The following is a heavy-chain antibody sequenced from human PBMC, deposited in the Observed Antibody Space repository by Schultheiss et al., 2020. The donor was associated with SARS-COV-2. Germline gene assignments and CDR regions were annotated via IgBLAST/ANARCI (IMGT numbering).Heavy chain of an antibody. D-gene: IGHD3-3*01. CDR3: ARDGPVGITIFGVVRAFDI. CDR1: GGSISSSSYY. CDR2: IYYSGST. Sequence: GSLRLSCTVSGGSISSSSYYWGWIRQPPGKGLEWIGSIYYSGSTYYNPSLKSRVTISVDTSKNQFSLKLSSVTAADTAVYYCARDGPVGITIFGVVRAFDIWGQGTMVTVSS. J-gene: IGHJ3*02. V-gene: IGHV4-39*02.